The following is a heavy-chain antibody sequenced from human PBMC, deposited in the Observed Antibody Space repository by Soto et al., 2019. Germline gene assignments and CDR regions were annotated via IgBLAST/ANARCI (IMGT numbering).Heavy chain of an antibody. D-gene: IGHD5-18*01. Sequence: SETLSLTCTVSGGSISSGGYYWSWIRQHPGKGLEWIGYIYYSGSTYYNPSLKSRVTISVDASKNQFSLKLSSVTAADTAVYYCARNIYGVETNCFDYWGQGTLVTVSS. CDR3: ARNIYGVETNCFDY. J-gene: IGHJ4*02. CDR2: IYYSGST. CDR1: GGSISSGGYY. V-gene: IGHV4-31*03.